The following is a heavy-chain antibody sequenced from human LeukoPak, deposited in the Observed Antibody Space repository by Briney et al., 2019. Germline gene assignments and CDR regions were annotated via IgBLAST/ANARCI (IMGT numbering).Heavy chain of an antibody. CDR3: ARIGYNHYFDY. CDR2: INPNSGGT. CDR1: GYTFTAYH. D-gene: IGHD5-24*01. J-gene: IGHJ4*02. Sequence: ASVKVSCKASGYTFTAYHMHWVRQAPGQGLEWMGWINPNSGGTNSAQTFQGRVTMTRDTSITTAYLDLSRLRSDDTAVYYCARIGYNHYFDYWGQGTLVTVSS. V-gene: IGHV1-2*02.